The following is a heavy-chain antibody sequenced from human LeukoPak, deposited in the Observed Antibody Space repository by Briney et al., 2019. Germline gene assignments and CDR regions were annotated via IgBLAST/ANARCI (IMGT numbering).Heavy chain of an antibody. CDR2: IYYSGST. J-gene: IGHJ4*02. CDR3: ARGLEWELTFDY. Sequence: SETLSLTCTVSGGSISSSSYYWGWIRQPPGKGLEWIGSIYYSGSTYYNPSLKSRVTISVHTSKNQFSLKLSSVTAADTAVYYCARGLEWELTFDYWGQGTLVTVSS. D-gene: IGHD1-26*01. CDR1: GGSISSSSYY. V-gene: IGHV4-39*07.